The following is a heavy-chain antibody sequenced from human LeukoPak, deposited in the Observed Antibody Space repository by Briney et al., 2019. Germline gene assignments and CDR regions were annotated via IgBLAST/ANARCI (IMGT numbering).Heavy chain of an antibody. D-gene: IGHD2-8*01. J-gene: IGHJ4*02. CDR2: INPNSGGT. V-gene: IGHV1-2*02. CDR3: ARDAPRDIVLMVYHY. CDR1: GYTFTGYY. Sequence: ASVKVSCKASGYTFTGYYMHWVRQAPGQGLEWMGWINPNSGGTNYAQKFQGRATMTRDTSISTAYMELSRLRSDDTAVYYCARDAPRDIVLMVYHYWGQGTLVTVSS.